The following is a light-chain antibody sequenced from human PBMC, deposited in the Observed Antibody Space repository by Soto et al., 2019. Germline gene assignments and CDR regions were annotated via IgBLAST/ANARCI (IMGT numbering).Light chain of an antibody. J-gene: IGKJ4*01. CDR2: DAS. CDR1: QSVSSY. CDR3: QQHSNWPLT. V-gene: IGKV3-11*01. Sequence: EIVLTQSPATLSLSPGERATLSCRASQSVSSYLAWYQQKPGQAPRLLIYDASNRATGIPARFSGSGSGTDFTPTISSLELEDFAVYYCQQHSNWPLTFGGGTKVEIK.